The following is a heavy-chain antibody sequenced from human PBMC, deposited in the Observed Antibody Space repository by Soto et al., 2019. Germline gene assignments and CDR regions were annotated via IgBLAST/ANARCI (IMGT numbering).Heavy chain of an antibody. J-gene: IGHJ4*02. V-gene: IGHV1-69*02. CDR3: ARASIWAVGLDD. CDR2: IIPILGIA. CDR1: GGTFSSYT. D-gene: IGHD6-19*01. Sequence: QVQLVQSGAEVKKPGSSVKVSCKASGGTFSSYTISWVRQAPGQGLEWMGRIIPILGIANYAQKFQGRVTITADKSTSTAYMELSSLRAEDTAVYYCARASIWAVGLDDWGQGTLVTVSS.